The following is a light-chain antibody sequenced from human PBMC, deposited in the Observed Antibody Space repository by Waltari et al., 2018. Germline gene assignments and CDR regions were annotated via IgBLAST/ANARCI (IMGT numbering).Light chain of an antibody. Sequence: DIQMTQSPSSLSASVRDRVTITCQASQDISKYLSWYQQKPGKAPKLLIYGASNLETGVPSRFSGSGSRTDFTVTISSLQPEDVATYDCQQYDNLPVTFGQGTKVEIK. CDR2: GAS. CDR3: QQYDNLPVT. CDR1: QDISKY. V-gene: IGKV1-33*01. J-gene: IGKJ1*01.